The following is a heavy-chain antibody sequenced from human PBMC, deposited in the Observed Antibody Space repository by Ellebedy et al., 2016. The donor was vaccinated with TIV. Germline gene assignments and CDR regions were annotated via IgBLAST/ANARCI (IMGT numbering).Heavy chain of an antibody. Sequence: SVKVSXKASGGTFSSYAISWVRQAPGQGLEWMGGIIPIFGTANYAQKFQGRVTITADESTSTAYMELSSLRSEDTAVYYCATIYCSGGSCPYYWGQGTLVTVSS. J-gene: IGHJ4*02. CDR3: ATIYCSGGSCPYY. CDR2: IIPIFGTA. CDR1: GGTFSSYA. D-gene: IGHD2-15*01. V-gene: IGHV1-69*13.